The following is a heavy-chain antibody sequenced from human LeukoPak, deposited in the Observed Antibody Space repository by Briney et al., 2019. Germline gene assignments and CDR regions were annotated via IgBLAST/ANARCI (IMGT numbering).Heavy chain of an antibody. CDR2: INPSGGST. Sequence: ASVKVSCKASGYTFTSYYMHWVRQAPGQGLEWMGIINPSGGSTSYAQKFQGRVTMTRDTSTSTVYMELSSLRSDDTAVYYCARGGYSGYDSGSGEAFDYWGQGTLVTVSS. CDR3: ARGGYSGYDSGSGEAFDY. D-gene: IGHD5-12*01. J-gene: IGHJ4*02. CDR1: GYTFTSYY. V-gene: IGHV1-46*01.